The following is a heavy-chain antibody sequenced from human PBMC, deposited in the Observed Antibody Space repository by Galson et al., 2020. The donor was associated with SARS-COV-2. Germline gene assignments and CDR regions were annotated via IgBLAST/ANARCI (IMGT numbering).Heavy chain of an antibody. Sequence: SETMSLTCTVSGGSISSSSSYWGWIRQPPGKGLEWFGSIYYSGSTYYNPSLKSRVTISVDTSKNQFSLKLSSVTAADTAVYYCARARQLGYCTNGVCYTHSIYFDYWGQGTLVTVSS. V-gene: IGHV4-39*07. CDR2: IYYSGST. J-gene: IGHJ4*02. D-gene: IGHD2-8*01. CDR3: ARARQLGYCTNGVCYTHSIYFDY. CDR1: GGSISSSSSY.